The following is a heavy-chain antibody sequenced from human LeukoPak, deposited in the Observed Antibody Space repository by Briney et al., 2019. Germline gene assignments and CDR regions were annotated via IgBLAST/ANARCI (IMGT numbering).Heavy chain of an antibody. CDR2: IIPILGIA. Sequence: GSSVKVSCKASGGTFSSYAISWVRQAPRQGLEWMGRIIPILGIANYAQKFQGRVTITADKSTSTAYMELSSLRSEDTAVYYCARDLRGEWSYGVDVWGQGTTVTVSS. D-gene: IGHD3-10*01. CDR1: GGTFSSYA. CDR3: ARDLRGEWSYGVDV. J-gene: IGHJ6*02. V-gene: IGHV1-69*04.